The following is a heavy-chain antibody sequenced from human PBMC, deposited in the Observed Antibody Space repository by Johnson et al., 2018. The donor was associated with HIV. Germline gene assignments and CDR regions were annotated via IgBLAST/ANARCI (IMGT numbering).Heavy chain of an antibody. CDR1: GFTFRNAW. D-gene: IGHD1-26*01. V-gene: IGHV3-15*01. CDR2: IKSKTDGGTT. J-gene: IGHJ3*02. CDR3: TTDGLELLHFRAKTPDAFDI. Sequence: VQLVESGGGLVQPGGSLRLSCAASGFTFRNAWVSWVRQAPGKGLEWVGRIKSKTDGGTTDYAAPVKGRFTISRDDSKNTLYLQMNSLKTEDTAVYYCTTDGLELLHFRAKTPDAFDIWGQVTMVTVSS.